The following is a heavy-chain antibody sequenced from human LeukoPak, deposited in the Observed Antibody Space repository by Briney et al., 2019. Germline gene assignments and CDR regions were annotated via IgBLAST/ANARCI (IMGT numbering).Heavy chain of an antibody. V-gene: IGHV3-23*01. D-gene: IGHD6-6*01. Sequence: GGSLRLSCAASRFSFSAYPMGWVRRAPGRGLEWVSGISAGGDLTFHADPVKGRFTISRDNSKNTLYLQMNSLRADDTAEYYCAKTYSSSSRDYFDYWGQGTLVTVSS. CDR3: AKTYSSSSRDYFDY. CDR2: ISAGGDLT. J-gene: IGHJ4*02. CDR1: RFSFSAYP.